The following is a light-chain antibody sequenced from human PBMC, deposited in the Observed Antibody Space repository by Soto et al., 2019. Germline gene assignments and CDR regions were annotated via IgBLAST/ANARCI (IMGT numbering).Light chain of an antibody. V-gene: IGLV2-14*01. CDR1: PGDIGFYNY. J-gene: IGLJ1*01. CDR3: SSYSNNYFYF. Sequence: QSVLTQPASVSGSPGQSLTISCTGTPGDIGFYNYVSWYQQYPGNAPKLLIYGVTNRPSGISSRFSGSKSGSTASLTISGLRDEDEADYYCSSYSNNYFYFFGRGTKV. CDR2: GVT.